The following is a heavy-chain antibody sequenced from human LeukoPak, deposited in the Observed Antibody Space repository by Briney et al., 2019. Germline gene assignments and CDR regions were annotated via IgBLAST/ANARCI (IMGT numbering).Heavy chain of an antibody. CDR1: GGSISSGDYY. V-gene: IGHV4-30-4*08. CDR3: AREAGRYFSP. J-gene: IGHJ5*02. Sequence: SQTLSLTCTVSGGSISSGDYYWRWLRQPPGTGLEWIGYIYYSGSTYYNPSLKSRVTISVDTSKNQFSLKLSSVTAADTAVYYCAREAGRYFSPWGQGTLVTVSS. D-gene: IGHD3-9*01. CDR2: IYYSGST.